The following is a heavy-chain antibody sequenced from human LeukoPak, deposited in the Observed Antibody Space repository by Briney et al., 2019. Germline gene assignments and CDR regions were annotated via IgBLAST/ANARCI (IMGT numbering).Heavy chain of an antibody. CDR1: GDSISTSDYY. D-gene: IGHD3-3*01. Sequence: PSETLSLTCTVSGDSISTSDYYWGWIRQSPGKGLEWIGTIFSSGGTYYNPSLKSRVTISEDTSKNQFSLNLSSVTASDTAVYYCARGHFWSGYYNAFDYWGQGTLVTASS. CDR2: IFSSGGT. J-gene: IGHJ4*02. V-gene: IGHV4-39*01. CDR3: ARGHFWSGYYNAFDY.